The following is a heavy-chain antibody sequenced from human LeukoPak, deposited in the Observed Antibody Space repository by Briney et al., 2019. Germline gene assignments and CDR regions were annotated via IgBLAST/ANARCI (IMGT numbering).Heavy chain of an antibody. Sequence: SENLSLTCTVSGGSISSYFWTWIRQPPGKGLEWIAYISSSGSTSYNPSLESRVTISVDTSKNQVSLKLNSVTAADTAVYYCARFTLQYQLLYIDYWGQGTLVTVSS. V-gene: IGHV4-59*01. CDR3: ARFTLQYQLLYIDY. CDR2: ISSSGST. CDR1: GGSISSYF. J-gene: IGHJ4*02. D-gene: IGHD2-2*02.